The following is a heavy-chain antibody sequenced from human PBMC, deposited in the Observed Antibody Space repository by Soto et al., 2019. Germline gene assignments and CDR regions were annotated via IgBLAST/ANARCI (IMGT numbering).Heavy chain of an antibody. D-gene: IGHD5-12*01. V-gene: IGHV4-59*08. CDR3: ARQRGSGYDYDY. CDR2: IYYSGST. CDR1: GGSISSYY. Sequence: QVQLQESGPGLVKPSETLSLTCTVSGGSISSYYWSWIRQPPGKGLEWIGYIYYSGSTNYNPSLKSRVTISVDTSKNQFSLKLSSVTAADTAVYYCARQRGSGYDYDYWGQGTLVTVSS. J-gene: IGHJ4*02.